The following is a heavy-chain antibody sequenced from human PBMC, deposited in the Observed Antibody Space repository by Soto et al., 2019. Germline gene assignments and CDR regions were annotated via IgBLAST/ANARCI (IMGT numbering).Heavy chain of an antibody. D-gene: IGHD3-3*01. Sequence: ASVKVSCKASGYTFTSYGISWVRQAPGQGLEWMGWISAYNGNTNYAQKLQGRVTMTTDTSTSTAYMELRSLRSDDTAVYYSASANYVFGSGYYAPYLGWFDPWGQGTLVTVSS. CDR2: ISAYNGNT. CDR1: GYTFTSYG. J-gene: IGHJ5*02. V-gene: IGHV1-18*01. CDR3: ASANYVFGSGYYAPYLGWFDP.